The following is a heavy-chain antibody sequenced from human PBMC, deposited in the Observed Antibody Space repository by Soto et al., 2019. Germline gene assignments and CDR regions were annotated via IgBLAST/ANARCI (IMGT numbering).Heavy chain of an antibody. D-gene: IGHD6-25*01. CDR1: GFSLRTSGVS. V-gene: IGHV2-5*01. J-gene: IGHJ4*02. CDR2: IYWNDDK. CDR3: AYRVGSRGSFDY. Sequence: QITLKESGPTLVKPTQTLTLTCSFSGFSLRTSGVSVGWLRQPPGKALEWLAFIYWNDDKHYSPSLQSRLTITKDNSKKEVVLTMTNMDPLDTGTYYCAYRVGSRGSFDYWGQGTLVTVSS.